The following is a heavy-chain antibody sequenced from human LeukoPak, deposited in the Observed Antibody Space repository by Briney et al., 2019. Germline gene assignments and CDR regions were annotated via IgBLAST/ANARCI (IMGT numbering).Heavy chain of an antibody. CDR1: GFTFSSYW. Sequence: PGGSLRLSCAASGFTFSSYWMSWVRQAPGKGLEWVANIKQDGSEKYYVDSVKGRLTISRDNAKNSLYLQMNSLRAEDTAVYYCARDTIYVWGSYSNWFDPWGQGTLVTVSS. V-gene: IGHV3-7*01. CDR2: IKQDGSEK. CDR3: ARDTIYVWGSYSNWFDP. J-gene: IGHJ5*02. D-gene: IGHD3-16*01.